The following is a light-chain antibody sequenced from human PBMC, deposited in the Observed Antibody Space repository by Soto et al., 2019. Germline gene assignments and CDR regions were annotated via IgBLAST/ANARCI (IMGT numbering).Light chain of an antibody. J-gene: IGKJ1*01. CDR3: LQDDDYPRT. Sequence: AIQMTQSPSSLSASVGDRLIITCRASQDIGDELAWYQHKPGKAPKLLIYGASKLETGVPSRFSASGSGTYFTLVISSLQPEDCATYYCLQDDDYPRTFGQGTKVEV. CDR1: QDIGDE. CDR2: GAS. V-gene: IGKV1-6*01.